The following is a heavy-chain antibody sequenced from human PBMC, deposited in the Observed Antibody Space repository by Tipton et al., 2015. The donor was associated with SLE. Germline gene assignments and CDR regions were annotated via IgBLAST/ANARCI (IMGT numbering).Heavy chain of an antibody. CDR1: GGSFGGAY. CDR2: SISHSGST. D-gene: IGHD5-18*01. J-gene: IGHJ2*01. CDR3: ARTAGRSVKLWYFDL. Sequence: TLSLTCAVSGGSFGGAYWTWIRQPPGKGLEWIGESISHSGSTNYNPSLESRVTMSIDTSKNQFSLKLSSVADVDTAVYYCARTAGRSVKLWYFDLWGRGTLVTVSS. V-gene: IGHV4-34*01.